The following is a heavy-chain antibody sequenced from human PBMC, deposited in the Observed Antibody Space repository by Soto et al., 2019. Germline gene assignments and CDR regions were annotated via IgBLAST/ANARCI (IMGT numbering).Heavy chain of an antibody. J-gene: IGHJ4*02. CDR2: TSYDGTNN. Sequence: QVQLVESGGGVVQPGTSLRLSCVGSGFTFRSYVIHWVRQAPGKGLEWVALTSYDGTNNYYGDSVKGRFTTSRDNSKNTVDLQMDSLRLEDTSLYYCARWGTTGGLDVWGPGTLVSVSS. CDR3: ARWGTTGGLDV. V-gene: IGHV3-30*19. D-gene: IGHD3-16*01. CDR1: GFTFRSYV.